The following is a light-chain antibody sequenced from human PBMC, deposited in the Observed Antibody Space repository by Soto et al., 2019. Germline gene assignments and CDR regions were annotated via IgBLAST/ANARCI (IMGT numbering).Light chain of an antibody. CDR2: KAS. Sequence: DIHMTQSPSTLSASVGDRVTITCRASQSISVWLDWYKQKAGKDPNLLIYKASRLESGVPSRFSGSGSETEFTLTISGLQPGDSATYYCQQYNSYSPTFGQGTKVDIK. V-gene: IGKV1-5*03. CDR3: QQYNSYSPT. CDR1: QSISVW. J-gene: IGKJ1*01.